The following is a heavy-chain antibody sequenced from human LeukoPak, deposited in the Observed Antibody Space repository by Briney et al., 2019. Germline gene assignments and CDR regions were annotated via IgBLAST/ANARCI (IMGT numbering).Heavy chain of an antibody. CDR2: IKQDGSEK. D-gene: IGHD3-9*01. V-gene: IGHV3-7*01. CDR3: AREEGTYYDILTGNYYFDY. J-gene: IGHJ4*02. Sequence: GGSLRLSCAASGFTFSSYWMSWVRQAPGKGLEWVANIKQDGSEKYYVDSVKARFTISRDNAKNSLYLQMNSLRAEDTAVYYCAREEGTYYDILTGNYYFDYWGQGTLVTVSS. CDR1: GFTFSSYW.